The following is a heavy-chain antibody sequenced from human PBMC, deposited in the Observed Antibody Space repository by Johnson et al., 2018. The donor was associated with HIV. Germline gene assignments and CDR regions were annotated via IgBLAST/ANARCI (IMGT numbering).Heavy chain of an antibody. J-gene: IGHJ3*02. Sequence: VQLVESGGGLVKPGGSLRLSCAASGFTFSDYYMSWIRQAPGTGLDWASYISSSGSIIYYAASVKGRFTISRDNAKNSLYLQMNSLRAEDTAVYSCARLNSGRSYGAYDAFDIWGQGTMVTVSS. CDR3: ARLNSGRSYGAYDAFDI. CDR2: ISSSGSII. CDR1: GFTFSDYY. D-gene: IGHD1-26*01. V-gene: IGHV3-11*04.